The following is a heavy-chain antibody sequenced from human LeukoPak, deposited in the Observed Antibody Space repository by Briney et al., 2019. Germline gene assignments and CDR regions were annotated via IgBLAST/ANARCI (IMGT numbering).Heavy chain of an antibody. V-gene: IGHV1-18*01. CDR1: GYTFTSYG. CDR3: ARRSGSSSSDYFDY. J-gene: IGHJ4*02. Sequence: ASVKVSCKASGYTFTSYGISWVRQAPGQGLERMGWISAYNGNTNYAQKLQGRVTMTIDTSTSTAYMELRSLRSDDTAVYYCARRSGSSSSDYFDYWGQGTLVTVSS. D-gene: IGHD6-6*01. CDR2: ISAYNGNT.